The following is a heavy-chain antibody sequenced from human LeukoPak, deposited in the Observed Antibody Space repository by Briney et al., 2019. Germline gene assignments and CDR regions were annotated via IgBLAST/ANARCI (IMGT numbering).Heavy chain of an antibody. Sequence: SETLSLTCTVSGGSISSGGYYWGWIRQYPGKGLEWIGEINHSRGTNYNPSLKSRVTISVDTSKNQFSLKLTSVTAADTALYYCGRSPGWTIAARPLDFWGQGALVTVSS. V-gene: IGHV4-39*07. D-gene: IGHD6-6*01. CDR3: GRSPGWTIAARPLDF. CDR1: GGSISSGGYY. J-gene: IGHJ4*02. CDR2: INHSRGT.